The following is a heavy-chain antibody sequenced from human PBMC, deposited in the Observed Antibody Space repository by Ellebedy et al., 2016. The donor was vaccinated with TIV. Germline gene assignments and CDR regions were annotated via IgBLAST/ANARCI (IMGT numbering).Heavy chain of an antibody. Sequence: ASVKVSXKASGGTFSSYAISWVRQAPGQGLEWMGWISPYNDNTNYAQKLQGRVTMTTDTSTSTAYMELSSLRSEDTAVYYCARGSSWWGNGMDVWGQGTTVTVSS. D-gene: IGHD2-15*01. CDR2: ISPYNDNT. CDR3: ARGSSWWGNGMDV. CDR1: GGTFSSYA. J-gene: IGHJ6*02. V-gene: IGHV1-18*01.